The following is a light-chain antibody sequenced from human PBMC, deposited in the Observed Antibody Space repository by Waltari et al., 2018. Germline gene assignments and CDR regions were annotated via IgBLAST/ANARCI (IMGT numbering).Light chain of an antibody. CDR2: YDS. V-gene: IGLV3-21*01. CDR1: SMGRKS. J-gene: IGLJ2*01. Sequence: YVLIQPPSGPVVPCTTSRISCGADSMGRKSVHWYQQKPGEAPVLVIYYDSDRPSGNPERFYGSNSGNTASLTISRVEAGDEADYYCQVWERSTGQLVVVFGGG. CDR3: QVWERSTGQLVVV.